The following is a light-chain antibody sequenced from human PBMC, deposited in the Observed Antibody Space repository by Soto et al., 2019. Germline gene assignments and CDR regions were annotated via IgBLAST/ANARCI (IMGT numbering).Light chain of an antibody. V-gene: IGLV2-14*01. J-gene: IGLJ1*01. CDR3: SSYTSISTYV. CDR2: DVT. CDR1: SSDVGGYNF. Sequence: QSVLTQPAYGTGSHGHSIRLSCTGTSSDVGGYNFVSRYQQHPDKAPKLMIYDVTNRPSGVSNRFSGSKSGNTASLTISGLQAEDEADYYCSSYTSISTYVFGTGTKVTVL.